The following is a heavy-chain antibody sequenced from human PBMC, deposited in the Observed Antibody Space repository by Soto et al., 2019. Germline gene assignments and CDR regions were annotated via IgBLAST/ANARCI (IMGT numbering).Heavy chain of an antibody. CDR3: ARESHDILTGPPWVWYFDL. CDR1: GGSFSCYY. V-gene: IGHV4-34*01. Sequence: QLQQCGAGPRRMVATFSPTGGVAGGSFSCYYWSWLRPSPGKGLGWIGEINDRGSINYHPSLKSRVSISVDTSKNHYSLNLRSVTAADTAVYYCARESHDILTGPPWVWYFDLWGRGTLVTVSS. CDR2: INDRGSI. J-gene: IGHJ2*01. D-gene: IGHD3-9*01.